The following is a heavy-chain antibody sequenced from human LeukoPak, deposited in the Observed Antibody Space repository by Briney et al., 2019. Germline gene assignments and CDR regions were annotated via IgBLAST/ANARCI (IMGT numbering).Heavy chain of an antibody. Sequence: GGSLRLSCAASGYTFRNYWLSWVRQAPGKGLENVANIKQDGSETYYVDSVKGRFTISRDNAKNSLYLQMNSLRVEDTAVYYCARDQGILFFDSWGQGTLVTVSS. V-gene: IGHV3-7*01. J-gene: IGHJ4*02. D-gene: IGHD2-21*01. CDR3: ARDQGILFFDS. CDR2: IKQDGSET. CDR1: GYTFRNYW.